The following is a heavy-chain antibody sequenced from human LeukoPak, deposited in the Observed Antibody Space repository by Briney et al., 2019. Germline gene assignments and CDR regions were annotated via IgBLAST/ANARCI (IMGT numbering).Heavy chain of an antibody. J-gene: IGHJ6*03. CDR3: AREYSSSSYFYFYMDV. V-gene: IGHV4-38-2*02. D-gene: IGHD6-6*01. Sequence: SETLSLTCAVSGYSISSGYYWGWIRQPPGKGLEWIGSIYHGGSTYYNSSLKSRVTISVDTSKNHFSLKLSSVTAADTAVYYCAREYSSSSYFYFYMDVWGKGTTVTVSS. CDR2: IYHGGST. CDR1: GYSISSGYY.